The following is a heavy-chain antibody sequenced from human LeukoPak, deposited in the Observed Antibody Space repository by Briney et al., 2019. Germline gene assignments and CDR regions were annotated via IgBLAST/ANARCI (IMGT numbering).Heavy chain of an antibody. CDR1: GFTFSSYA. J-gene: IGHJ3*02. D-gene: IGHD3-9*01. Sequence: GGSLRLSCAASGFTFSSYAMHWVRQAPGKGLEWVAVISYDGSNKYYADSVKGRFTISRDSAKNSLYLQMNSLRAEDTALYYCAKDIVVGRYFDWSLGRYAFDIWGQGTMVTVSP. CDR2: ISYDGSNK. V-gene: IGHV3-30*04. CDR3: AKDIVVGRYFDWSLGRYAFDI.